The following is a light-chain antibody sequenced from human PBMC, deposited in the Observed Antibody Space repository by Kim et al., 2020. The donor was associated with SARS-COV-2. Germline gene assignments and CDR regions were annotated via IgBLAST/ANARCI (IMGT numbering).Light chain of an antibody. J-gene: IGKJ5*01. CDR2: AAS. V-gene: IGKV3-15*01. CDR3: QQYNNWPIT. CDR1: QSIEKD. Sequence: VSRGERATPSCRARQSIEKDVGGDQQKPGKAPRRLIFAASSRDTGVPARFSGSGSGTDFTLTINNVQSEEFALYYCQQYNNWPITFGQGTRMEIK.